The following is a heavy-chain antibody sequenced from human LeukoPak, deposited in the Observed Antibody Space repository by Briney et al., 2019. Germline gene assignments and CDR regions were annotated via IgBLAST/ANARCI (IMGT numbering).Heavy chain of an antibody. V-gene: IGHV3-23*01. CDR2: ISGSGGST. CDR1: GFTFSSYA. CDR3: ANIVGATDFDY. Sequence: GGSLRLSCAASGFTFSSYAISWVRQAPGKGLEWVSAISGSGGSTYYADSVKGRFTISRDNSKNTLYLQMNSLRAEDTAVYYCANIVGATDFDYWGQGTLVTVSS. J-gene: IGHJ4*02. D-gene: IGHD1-26*01.